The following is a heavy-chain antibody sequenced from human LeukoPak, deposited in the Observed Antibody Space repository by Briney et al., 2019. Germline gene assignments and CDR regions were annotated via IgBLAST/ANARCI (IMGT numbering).Heavy chain of an antibody. CDR1: GXTFSGYG. CDR3: AKWDFDY. CDR2: ISYDGSYK. Sequence: PGGSLRLSCAASGXTFSGYGMHWVRQAPGKGLEWVAVISYDGSYKYYADSVQGRFTISRDNSKNTLYLQMNSLRPDDTAVYYCAKWDFDYWGQGTLVTVSS. J-gene: IGHJ4*02. V-gene: IGHV3-30*18.